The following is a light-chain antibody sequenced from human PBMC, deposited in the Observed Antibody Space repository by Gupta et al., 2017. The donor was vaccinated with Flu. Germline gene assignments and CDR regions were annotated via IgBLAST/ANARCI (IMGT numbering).Light chain of an antibody. V-gene: IGKV4-1*01. J-gene: IGKJ4*01. CDR3: HQDDNIPLT. CDR2: WAS. CDR1: QSCWANYKNKNY. Sequence: SPGEKATFKCKSSQSCWANYKNKNYLAWYQQKPGHPPKLLVSWASNRECGVPDRFSGRGSGTDFTLTISSLQAEDVAVYYCHQDDNIPLTFGRGTKVEIK.